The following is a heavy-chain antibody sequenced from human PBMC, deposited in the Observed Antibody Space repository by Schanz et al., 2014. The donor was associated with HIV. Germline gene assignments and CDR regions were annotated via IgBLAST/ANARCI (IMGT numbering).Heavy chain of an antibody. CDR3: ARGLGDSSPSEPFDI. J-gene: IGHJ3*02. V-gene: IGHV1-18*01. D-gene: IGHD6-19*01. CDR2: INPNSGGT. CDR1: GGTFSSYA. Sequence: QVKLVQSGAEVKRPGSSVKVSCKASGGTFSSYAISWVRQAPGQGLEWMGWINPNSGGTNYAQKFQGRLTMTTDTSTSTAYMELRSLRSDDTAVYYCARGLGDSSPSEPFDIWGQGTKVTVSS.